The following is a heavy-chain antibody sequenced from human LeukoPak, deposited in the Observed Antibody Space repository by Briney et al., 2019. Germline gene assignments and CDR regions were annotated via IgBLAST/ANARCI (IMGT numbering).Heavy chain of an antibody. D-gene: IGHD3-10*01. CDR1: GLTFSSYG. CDR2: IRYDGSNK. J-gene: IGHJ6*03. V-gene: IGHV3-30*02. CDR3: AKAYGSGSYYISYYMDV. Sequence: GGSLRLSCAASGLTFSSYGMHWVRQAPGKGLEWVAFIRYDGSNKYYADSVKGRFTISRDNSKNTLYLQMNSLRAEDTAVYYCAKAYGSGSYYISYYMDVWGKGTTVTVSS.